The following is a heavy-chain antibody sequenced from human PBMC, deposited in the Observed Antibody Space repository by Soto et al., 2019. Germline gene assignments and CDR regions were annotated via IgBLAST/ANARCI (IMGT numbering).Heavy chain of an antibody. V-gene: IGHV3-30*18. Sequence: QVQLVESGGGVVQPGRSLRLSCAASGFTCSSYGMHWVRQAPGKGLEWVAVISYVGSNKYYADSVKGRFTISRDNSKNTLYLQMNSLRAEDTAVYYCAKTRLGLGGVIVKGGYFDYWGQGTLVTVSS. CDR3: AKTRLGLGGVIVKGGYFDY. D-gene: IGHD3-16*02. CDR2: ISYVGSNK. J-gene: IGHJ4*02. CDR1: GFTCSSYG.